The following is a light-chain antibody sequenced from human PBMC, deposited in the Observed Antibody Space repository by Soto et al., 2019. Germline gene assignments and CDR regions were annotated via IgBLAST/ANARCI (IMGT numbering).Light chain of an antibody. V-gene: IGKV3-11*01. CDR1: QSVSRY. CDR3: QQRNSWPLT. J-gene: IGKJ4*01. CDR2: DST. Sequence: EIVLTQSPATLSLSPGERATLSCRTSQSVSRYLAWYQQKPGQAPRLLIYDSTDRATGLPARFSGSGSGTDFTLTINSLEPEDFAVYYCQQRNSWPLTFRGGTTVEIK.